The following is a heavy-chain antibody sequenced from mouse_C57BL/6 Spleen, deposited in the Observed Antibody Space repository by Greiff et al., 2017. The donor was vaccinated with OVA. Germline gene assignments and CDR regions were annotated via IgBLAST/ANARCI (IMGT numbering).Heavy chain of an antibody. CDR3: ARFYYGSSYPYYYAMHY. J-gene: IGHJ4*01. Sequence: VQLQQSGPELVKPGASVKMSCKASGYTFTDYNMHWVKQSHGKSLEWIGYINPNNGGTSYNQKFKGKATLTVNKSSSTAYMELRSLTSEDSAVYYCARFYYGSSYPYYYAMHYWGQGTSVTVSS. CDR2: INPNNGGT. V-gene: IGHV1-22*01. CDR1: GYTFTDYN. D-gene: IGHD1-1*01.